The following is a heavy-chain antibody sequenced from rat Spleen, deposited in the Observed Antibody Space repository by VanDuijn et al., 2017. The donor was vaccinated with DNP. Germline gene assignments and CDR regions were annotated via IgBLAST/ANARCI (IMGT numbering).Heavy chain of an antibody. CDR3: VRSGGAGGDY. Sequence: QVQLKESGPGLVQPSQTLSLTCTVSGFSLTNYHVHWVRQPPGKGLEWMGRMQSGGGTDYNSALKSRLSISRDTSKSQVFLKMNRVQTEDTAMYFCVRSGGAGGDYWGQGVMVTVSS. CDR2: MQSGGGT. J-gene: IGHJ2*01. V-gene: IGHV2-27*01. D-gene: IGHD4-3*01. CDR1: GFSLTNYH.